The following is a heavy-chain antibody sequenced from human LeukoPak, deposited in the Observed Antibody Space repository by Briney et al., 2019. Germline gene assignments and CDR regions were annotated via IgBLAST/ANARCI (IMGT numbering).Heavy chain of an antibody. J-gene: IGHJ4*02. V-gene: IGHV4-59*12. CDR3: ARSLYGSSPNPYYFDY. CDR1: GGSFSGYY. CDR2: ISYSGTT. Sequence: SETLSLTCAVYGGSFSGYYWSWIRQPPGKGLEWIGYISYSGTTNFSPSLKSRVTISVDTSKNHFSLKLNSVTAADTAMYYCARSLYGSSPNPYYFDYWGQGTLVTVSS. D-gene: IGHD6-6*01.